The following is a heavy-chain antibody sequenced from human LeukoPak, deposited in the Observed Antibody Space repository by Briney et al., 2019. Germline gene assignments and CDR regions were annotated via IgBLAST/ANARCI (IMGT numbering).Heavy chain of an antibody. CDR1: GFTFSSYA. Sequence: GGSLRLSCAASGFTFSSYAMHWVRQAPGKGPEWVAVISYDGSNKYYADSVKGRFTISRDNSKNTLYLQMNSLRAEDTAVYYCAKGDSYGHYWGQGTLVTVSS. D-gene: IGHD5-18*01. J-gene: IGHJ4*02. CDR2: ISYDGSNK. V-gene: IGHV3-30-3*01. CDR3: AKGDSYGHY.